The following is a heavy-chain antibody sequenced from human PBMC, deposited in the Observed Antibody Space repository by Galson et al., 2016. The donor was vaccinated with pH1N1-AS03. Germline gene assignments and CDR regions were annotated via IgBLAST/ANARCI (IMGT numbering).Heavy chain of an antibody. V-gene: IGHV4-4*02. D-gene: IGHD5-18*01. CDR2: VSLAGRT. CDR1: GDSISTSNW. Sequence: TCAVSGDSISTSNWWSWVRQPPGKGLEWIGEVSLAGRTNYSPSLKSRVTISLDKSKNQFSLQLTSVTAADTAVYYCARDVLPYSLGLDVWGQGTTVTVSS. CDR3: ARDVLPYSLGLDV. J-gene: IGHJ6*02.